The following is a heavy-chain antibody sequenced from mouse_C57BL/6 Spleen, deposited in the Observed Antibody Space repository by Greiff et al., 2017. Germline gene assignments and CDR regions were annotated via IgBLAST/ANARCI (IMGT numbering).Heavy chain of an antibody. Sequence: ESGPGLVKPSQSLSLTCSVTGYSITSGYYWNWIRQFPGNKLEWMGYISYDGSNNYNPSLKNRISITRDTSKNQFFLKLNSVTTEDTATYYCARDSSGYGTGFDYWGQGTTLTVSS. CDR1: GYSITSGYY. D-gene: IGHD3-2*02. J-gene: IGHJ2*01. V-gene: IGHV3-6*01. CDR2: ISYDGSN. CDR3: ARDSSGYGTGFDY.